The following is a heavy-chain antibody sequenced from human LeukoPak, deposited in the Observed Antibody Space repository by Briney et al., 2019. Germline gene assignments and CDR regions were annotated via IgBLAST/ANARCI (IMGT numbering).Heavy chain of an antibody. CDR2: IYYGGTN. D-gene: IGHD2-15*01. V-gene: IGHV4-61*01. CDR1: GGSVSSGSFY. CDR3: ARALLSNCFDP. J-gene: IGHJ5*02. Sequence: TETLSLTCTGSGGSVSSGSFYWSWIRQPPGKGLQWIGYIYYGGTNNYNPSLKSRVTISVDTSKNQFSLKLSSVTAADTAVYYCARALLSNCFDPWGQGPLVTVS.